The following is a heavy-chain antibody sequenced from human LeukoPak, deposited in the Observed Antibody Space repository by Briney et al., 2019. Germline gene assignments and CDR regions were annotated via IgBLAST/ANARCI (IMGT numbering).Heavy chain of an antibody. J-gene: IGHJ3*02. Sequence: SETLSLTCTVSGYSISSGYYWGWIRQPPGKGLEWIGSMYYSGSTYYNPSLKSRVTISVDTSKNQFSLKLRSVTAADTAVYYCARLKSRLAPFDIWGQGTMVTVSS. CDR1: GYSISSGYY. V-gene: IGHV4-38-2*02. CDR2: MYYSGST. CDR3: ARLKSRLAPFDI. D-gene: IGHD3-9*01.